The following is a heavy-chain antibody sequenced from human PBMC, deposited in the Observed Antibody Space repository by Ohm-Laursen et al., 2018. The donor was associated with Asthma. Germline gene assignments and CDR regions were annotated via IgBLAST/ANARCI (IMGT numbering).Heavy chain of an antibody. Sequence: SVKVSCKASGGTFSSYAITWVRQAPGQGLEWMGGIIPFSGPTHYAQDFQGRVTITADESTSTAYMELSSLRSEDTAVYYCARKNDSSGYFDAFDIWGQGTMVTVSS. CDR2: IIPFSGPT. CDR3: ARKNDSSGYFDAFDI. V-gene: IGHV1-69*13. J-gene: IGHJ3*02. CDR1: GGTFSSYA. D-gene: IGHD3-22*01.